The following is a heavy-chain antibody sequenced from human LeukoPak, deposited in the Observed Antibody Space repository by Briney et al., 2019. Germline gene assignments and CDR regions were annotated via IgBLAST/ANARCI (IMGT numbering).Heavy chain of an antibody. D-gene: IGHD6-19*01. CDR2: ISGSGGST. CDR1: GFNFSNYV. Sequence: GGSLRLSCAASGFNFSNYVMNWVRQAPGKGLEWVSVISGSGGSTYYADSVRGRFSISRDNSKNTLYLQMNTLRAEDTAVYFCAKKAGSGWFWFDSWGQGTPVTVSS. CDR3: AKKAGSGWFWFDS. J-gene: IGHJ5*01. V-gene: IGHV3-23*01.